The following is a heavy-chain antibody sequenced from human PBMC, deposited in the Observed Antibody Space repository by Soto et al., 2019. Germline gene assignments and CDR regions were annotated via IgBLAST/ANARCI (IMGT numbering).Heavy chain of an antibody. Sequence: QVQLQESGPGLVKPSETLSLTCTVSGGSISSYYWSWIRQPPGKGLEWIGYIYYSGSTNYNPSLTSRVTISVDTSKNQFTLKLSSVTAADTAVYYCARGGKKPFDYWGQGTLVTVSS. J-gene: IGHJ4*02. CDR3: ARGGKKPFDY. V-gene: IGHV4-59*01. D-gene: IGHD6-13*01. CDR1: GGSISSYY. CDR2: IYYSGST.